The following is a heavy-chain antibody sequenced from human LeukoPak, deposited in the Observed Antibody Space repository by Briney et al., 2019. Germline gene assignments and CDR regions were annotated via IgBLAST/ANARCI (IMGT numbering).Heavy chain of an antibody. CDR1: GFSFTDYP. CDR3: ASDQRYAFDY. V-gene: IGHV3-48*02. J-gene: IGHJ4*02. Sequence: GGSLRLSCATSGFSFTDYPMNWVRQAPGRGLEWVSNIRTSAEGANYAYYADSVKGRVTISRDDAKNTLYLHMNSLRDDDTAVYYCASDQRYAFDYWGQGILVTVSS. D-gene: IGHD3-9*01. CDR2: IRTSAEGANYA.